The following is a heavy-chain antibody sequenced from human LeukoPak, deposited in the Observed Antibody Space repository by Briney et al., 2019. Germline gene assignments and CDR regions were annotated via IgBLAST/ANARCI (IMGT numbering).Heavy chain of an antibody. D-gene: IGHD3-10*01. V-gene: IGHV4-34*01. CDR3: ARGRGNTYFV. Sequence: PSETLSLTCAVYGGSFSGYYWSWIRQPPGKGLEWIGEINNSASTNYNPSLKSRVTISVDTSKNQFSLKLSSVTAADTAVYYCARGRGNTYFVWGQGTLVTVSS. CDR1: GGSFSGYY. CDR2: INNSAST. J-gene: IGHJ4*02.